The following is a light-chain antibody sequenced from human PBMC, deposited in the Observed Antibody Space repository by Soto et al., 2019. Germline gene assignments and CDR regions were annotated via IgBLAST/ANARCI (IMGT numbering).Light chain of an antibody. CDR3: QQRSSWPLT. J-gene: IGKJ4*01. CDR2: DAS. Sequence: EIVLTQSPATLSLSPGERATLSCRASQSVSIYLAWYQQKPGRPPRLLIYDASTRVIGIPARFSGSGSGTDFSLTITGLEPEGVADYYCQQRSSWPLTFSGGTKVDIK. CDR1: QSVSIY. V-gene: IGKV3-11*01.